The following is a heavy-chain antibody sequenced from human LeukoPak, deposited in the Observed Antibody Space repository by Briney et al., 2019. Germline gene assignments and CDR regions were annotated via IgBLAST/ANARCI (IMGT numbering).Heavy chain of an antibody. D-gene: IGHD6-19*01. CDR1: GFTFSSYA. J-gene: IGHJ4*02. V-gene: IGHV3-30*04. Sequence: PGRSLRLSCAASGFTFSSYAMHWVRQAPGKGLEWVAVISYDGSNKYYADSVKGRFTISRDNSKNTLYLQMNSLRAEDTAVYYCARDFMGIAVAGTGITFDYWGQGTLVTVSS. CDR2: ISYDGSNK. CDR3: ARDFMGIAVAGTGITFDY.